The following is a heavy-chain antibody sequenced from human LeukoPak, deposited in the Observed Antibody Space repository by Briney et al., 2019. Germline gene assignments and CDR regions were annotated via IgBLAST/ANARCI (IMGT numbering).Heavy chain of an antibody. CDR2: IKQDGGEK. CDR1: GFTFSSYL. J-gene: IGHJ6*03. Sequence: GGSLRLSCAASGFTFSSYLMSWVRQAPGKGLEWVANIKQDGGEKYYVDSVKGRFTISRDNAKNSLYLQMNSLRAEDTAVYYCARVEAAAGLLYYYYYMDVWGKGTTVTVSS. CDR3: ARVEAAAGLLYYYYYMDV. D-gene: IGHD6-13*01. V-gene: IGHV3-7*01.